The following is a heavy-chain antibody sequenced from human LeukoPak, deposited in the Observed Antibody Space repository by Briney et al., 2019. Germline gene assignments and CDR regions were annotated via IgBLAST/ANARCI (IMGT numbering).Heavy chain of an antibody. CDR2: INPSGGST. CDR1: GYTFTSYY. Sequence: ASVKVSCTASGYTFTSYYMHWVRQAPGQGLEWMGIINPSGGSTSYAQKFQGRVTMTRDMSTSTVYMELSSLRSEDTAVYYCARAYYDSSGYPILDYWGQGTLVTVSS. CDR3: ARAYYDSSGYPILDY. J-gene: IGHJ4*02. D-gene: IGHD3-22*01. V-gene: IGHV1-46*01.